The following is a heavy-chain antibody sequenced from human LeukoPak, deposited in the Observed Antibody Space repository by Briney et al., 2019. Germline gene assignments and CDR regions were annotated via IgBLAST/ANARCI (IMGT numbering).Heavy chain of an antibody. CDR2: ISYDGSNK. CDR1: GFTFSSYA. V-gene: IGHV3-30-3*01. CDR3: ARAGSSGDAFDI. D-gene: IGHD6-19*01. Sequence: QPGGSLRLSCAASGFTFSSYAMHWVRQAPGKGLEWVAVISYDGSNKYYADSVKGRFTISRDNSKNTLYLQVNSLRAEDTAVYYCARAGSSGDAFDIWGQGTMVTVSS. J-gene: IGHJ3*02.